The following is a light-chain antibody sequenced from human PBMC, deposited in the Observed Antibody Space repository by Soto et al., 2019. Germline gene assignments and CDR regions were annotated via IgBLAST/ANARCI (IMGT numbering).Light chain of an antibody. J-gene: IGKJ1*01. CDR1: QSIGSSY. Sequence: EIVLTQSPGTLSLSPGERATLSCRASQSIGSSYLAWYQQKPGQAPRLLIYGASNRATGIPDRFSGSGSGTDFTLTISRLDPEDFAVYYCQQYDNSRTFGRGTKVEIK. CDR2: GAS. CDR3: QQYDNSRT. V-gene: IGKV3-20*01.